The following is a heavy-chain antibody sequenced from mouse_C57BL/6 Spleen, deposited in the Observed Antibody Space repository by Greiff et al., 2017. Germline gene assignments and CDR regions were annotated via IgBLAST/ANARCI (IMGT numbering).Heavy chain of an antibody. V-gene: IGHV1-74*01. CDR2: IHPSDSDT. J-gene: IGHJ4*01. CDR1: GYTFTSYW. Sequence: QVQLKQPGAELVKPGASVKVSCKASGYTFTSYWMHWVKQRPGQGLEWIGRIHPSDSDTNYNQKFKGKATLTVENSSSTAYMQLSSLTSEDSAVYYCAMRGLRRGYAIDYWGQGTSVTVSS. D-gene: IGHD2-4*01. CDR3: AMRGLRRGYAIDY.